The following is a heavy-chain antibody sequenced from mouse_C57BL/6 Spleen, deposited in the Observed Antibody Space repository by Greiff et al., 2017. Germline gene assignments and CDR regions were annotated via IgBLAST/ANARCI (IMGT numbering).Heavy chain of an antibody. CDR2: IDPETGGT. V-gene: IGHV1-15*01. CDR3: TRSHDYHAMDY. J-gene: IGHJ4*01. CDR1: GYTFTDYE. Sequence: QVQLQQSGAELVRPGASVTLSCKASGYTFTDYEMHWVKQTPVHGLEWIGAIDPETGGTAYNQKFKGKAILTADKSSSTAYMELRSLTSEGSAVYYCTRSHDYHAMDYWGQGTSVTVSS.